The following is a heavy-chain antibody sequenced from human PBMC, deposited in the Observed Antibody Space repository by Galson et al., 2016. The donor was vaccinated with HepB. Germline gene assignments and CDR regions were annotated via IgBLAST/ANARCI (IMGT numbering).Heavy chain of an antibody. J-gene: IGHJ6*02. D-gene: IGHD2-2*01. CDR1: GYTFSNYA. CDR2: IIPLFDTP. Sequence: SVKVSCKASGYTFSNYAISWVRQAPGQGLEWMGGIIPLFDTPDYAQSFKGRVTITADKSTSNAYMELSTLRSEDTGVYYCARDIGYCSSTICPGDGMDVWGQGTTVTVSS. V-gene: IGHV1-69*06. CDR3: ARDIGYCSSTICPGDGMDV.